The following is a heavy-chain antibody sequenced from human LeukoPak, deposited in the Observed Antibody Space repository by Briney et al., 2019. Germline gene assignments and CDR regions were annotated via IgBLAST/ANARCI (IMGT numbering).Heavy chain of an antibody. CDR3: ARVRNLAVDYDSSGYYYGLDY. Sequence: ASVKVSCKASGYTFTSYGISWVRQAPGQGLEWMGWISAYNGNTNYAQKLQGRVTMTTDTSTSTAYMELRSLRSDDTAVYYCARVRNLAVDYDSSGYYYGLDYWGQGTLVTVS. CDR2: ISAYNGNT. J-gene: IGHJ4*02. CDR1: GYTFTSYG. V-gene: IGHV1-18*01. D-gene: IGHD3-22*01.